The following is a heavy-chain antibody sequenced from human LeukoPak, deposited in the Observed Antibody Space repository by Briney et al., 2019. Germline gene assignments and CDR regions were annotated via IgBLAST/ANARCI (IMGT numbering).Heavy chain of an antibody. V-gene: IGHV3-33*01. J-gene: IGHJ3*02. CDR3: ARRPGSAVTISAFDI. Sequence: GGSLRLSCAASGFTFSTYGMHWVRQAPGKGLEWVAIIRHDGKNKDYTDSVKGRFTISRDNSKNTLYLQMNSLRAEDTAVYYFARRPGSAVTISAFDIWGQGTMGTVSS. CDR2: IRHDGKNK. D-gene: IGHD4-17*01. CDR1: GFTFSTYG.